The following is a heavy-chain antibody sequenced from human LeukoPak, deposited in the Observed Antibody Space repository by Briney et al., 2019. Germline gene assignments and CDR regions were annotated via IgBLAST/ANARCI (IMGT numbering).Heavy chain of an antibody. D-gene: IGHD6-6*01. V-gene: IGHV1-18*01. CDR2: ISGYNGNT. CDR1: GYTFTSNG. Sequence: GASVKVSCKASGYTFTSNGISWVRQAPGQGLEWMGWISGYNGNTNYAQKLQGRVTMTTDTSTSTAYMELRSLRSDDTAVYYCARNFPTYSSSSGVDYWGQGTLVTVSS. CDR3: ARNFPTYSSSSGVDY. J-gene: IGHJ4*02.